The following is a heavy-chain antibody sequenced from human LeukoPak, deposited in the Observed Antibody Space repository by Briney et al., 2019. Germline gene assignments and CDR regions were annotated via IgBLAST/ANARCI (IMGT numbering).Heavy chain of an antibody. D-gene: IGHD3-22*01. CDR2: SDPEDVKT. CDR1: GYSLTELA. J-gene: IGHJ4*02. CDR3: ATFQAYANSGHLRPYFDY. Sequence: ASVKVSCKISGYSLTELAIHWVRLAPGKGLEWMGGSDPEDVKTSFAEKFQGRVTFTEDTSTDTAFMGLSRLRSDDTAVYYCATFQAYANSGHLRPYFDYWGQGTLVTVSS. V-gene: IGHV1-24*01.